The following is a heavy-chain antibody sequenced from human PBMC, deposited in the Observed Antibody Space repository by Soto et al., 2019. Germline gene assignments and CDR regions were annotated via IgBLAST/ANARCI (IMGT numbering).Heavy chain of an antibody. CDR2: IYKSTTT. V-gene: IGHV4-30-4*01. Sequence: PSETLSLTCSVSGDSISTVDYFWAWIRQPPGQALEYIGYIYKSTTTYYNPSFESRVAISLDTSTSQFSLTVTSVTAADTAVYFCARGRYCLTGRCFPNWFDSWGQGTLVTVSS. CDR3: ARGRYCLTGRCFPNWFDS. D-gene: IGHD2-15*01. CDR1: GDSISTVDYF. J-gene: IGHJ5*01.